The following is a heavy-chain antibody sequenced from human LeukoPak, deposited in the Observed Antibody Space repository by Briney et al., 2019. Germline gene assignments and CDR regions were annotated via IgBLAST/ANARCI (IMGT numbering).Heavy chain of an antibody. CDR2: VNPGTGNT. Sequence: ASVKVSCKAAGYSFTTFHINWVRQAPGQGPEWMGWVNPGTGNTGFAQKFQGRVTMTRDMSTNTVYMELSSLRSEDTAVYYCAIRLYGGNSRVGGDYWGQGTLVTVSS. J-gene: IGHJ4*02. CDR1: GYSFTTFH. V-gene: IGHV1-8*02. D-gene: IGHD4-23*01. CDR3: AIRLYGGNSRVGGDY.